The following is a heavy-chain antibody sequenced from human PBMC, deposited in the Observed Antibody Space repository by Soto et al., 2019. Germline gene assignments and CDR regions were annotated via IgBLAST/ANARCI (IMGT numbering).Heavy chain of an antibody. D-gene: IGHD3-9*01. CDR3: ARGLGLGDY. CDR2: INPNGGST. Sequence: QVQLVQSGAEVKKPGASVKLSCKASGYTCTSYYIHWVRQAPGQGLEWIGIINPNGGSTNYAHNFKGRLTVTRDTSTATVYMELGALTSEDTAVYYCARGLGLGDYWGQGTLVTVSS. CDR1: GYTCTSYY. V-gene: IGHV1-46*01. J-gene: IGHJ4*02.